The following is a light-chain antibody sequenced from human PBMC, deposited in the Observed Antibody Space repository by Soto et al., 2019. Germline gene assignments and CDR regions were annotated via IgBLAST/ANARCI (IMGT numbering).Light chain of an antibody. J-gene: IGLJ2*01. V-gene: IGLV2-14*01. CDR3: SSYTSSSTVL. CDR2: EVS. CDR1: SSDVGGYNY. Sequence: QSALTQPASVSGSPGQSITISCTGTSSDVGGYNYVSWYQQHPGKAPKLMIYEVSNRPSGVSNRFSGSKSGNTASLTISGLQAEDEADYHCSSYTSSSTVLFGGATKLTVL.